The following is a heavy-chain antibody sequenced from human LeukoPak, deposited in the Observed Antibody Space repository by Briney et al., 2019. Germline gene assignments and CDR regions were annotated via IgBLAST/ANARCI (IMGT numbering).Heavy chain of an antibody. V-gene: IGHV4-34*01. CDR1: CGSFSGYY. CDR3: ARIYFDWLSPDY. D-gene: IGHD3-9*01. J-gene: IGHJ4*02. Sequence: SETLSLTCSVYCGSFSGYYWSWIRQPPEKGLEWIGEINHSGSTNYNPSLKSRVTISVDTSKNQFSLKLSSVTAADTAVYYCARIYFDWLSPDYWGQGTLVTVSS. CDR2: INHSGST.